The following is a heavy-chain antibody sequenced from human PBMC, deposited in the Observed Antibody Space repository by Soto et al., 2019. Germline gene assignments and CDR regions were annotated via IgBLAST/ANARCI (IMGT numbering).Heavy chain of an antibody. D-gene: IGHD2-15*01. Sequence: QVQLVQSGAEVKKPGSSVKVSCKASGGTFSSYAISWVRQAPGQGLEWMGGIIPIFGTANYAQKFQGRVTSTADESTSTAYMELSSLRSEDTAVYYCARYCSGGSCYSFYYYGMDVWGQGTTVTVSS. CDR1: GGTFSSYA. CDR3: ARYCSGGSCYSFYYYGMDV. J-gene: IGHJ6*02. CDR2: IIPIFGTA. V-gene: IGHV1-69*01.